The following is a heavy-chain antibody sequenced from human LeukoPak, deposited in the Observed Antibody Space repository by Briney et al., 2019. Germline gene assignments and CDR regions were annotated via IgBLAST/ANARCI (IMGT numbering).Heavy chain of an antibody. V-gene: IGHV4-59*10. J-gene: IGHJ4*02. D-gene: IGHD2-15*01. CDR1: GGSFSGYY. CDR2: IYTSGST. Sequence: PSETLSLTCAVYGGSFSGYYWSWIRQPAGKGLEWIGRIYTSGSTNYNPSLKSRVTMSVDTSKNQFSLKLSSVTAADTAVYYCARSVVAATAPYYFDYWGQGTLVTVSS. CDR3: ARSVVAATAPYYFDY.